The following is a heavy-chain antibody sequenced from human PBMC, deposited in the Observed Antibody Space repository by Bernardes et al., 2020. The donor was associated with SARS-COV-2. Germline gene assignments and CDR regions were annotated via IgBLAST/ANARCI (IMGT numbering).Heavy chain of an antibody. CDR2: INHSGST. J-gene: IGHJ4*02. V-gene: IGHV4-34*01. Sequence: SETLSLTCAVYGGSFSGYYWSWIRQPPGKGLEWIGAINHSGSTNYNPSLKSRVTISVDTSKNQFSLKLSSVTAADTAVYYCARAPAYGDYAGAYNWGQGTLDTVSS. D-gene: IGHD4-17*01. CDR1: GGSFSGYY. CDR3: ARAPAYGDYAGAYN.